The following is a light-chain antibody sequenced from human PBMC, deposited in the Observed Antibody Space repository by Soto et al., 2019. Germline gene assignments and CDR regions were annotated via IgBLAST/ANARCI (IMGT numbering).Light chain of an antibody. CDR2: EVS. V-gene: IGLV2-14*01. J-gene: IGLJ1*01. CDR1: SSDVGAYKY. CDR3: SSHTSSSTMYV. Sequence: QSVLTQPASVSGSPGQSITISCTGTSSDVGAYKYVSWYQQHPGQAPKLMIYEVSNRPSGVSNRFSGSKSGNTASLTISGLQAEDEADYYCSSHTSSSTMYVLGIGTKVTVL.